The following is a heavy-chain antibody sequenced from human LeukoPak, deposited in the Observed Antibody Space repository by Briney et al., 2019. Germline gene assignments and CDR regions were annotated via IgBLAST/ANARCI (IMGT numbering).Heavy chain of an antibody. Sequence: GASVKVSCKASGYTFTSYAMHWVRQAPGQRLEWMGWINAGNGNTKYSQKFQGRVTITRDTSASTAYMELRSLRSDDTAVYYCARDHELLWFGEFEAKNWFDPWGQGTLVTVSS. CDR2: INAGNGNT. V-gene: IGHV1-3*01. CDR3: ARDHELLWFGEFEAKNWFDP. D-gene: IGHD3-10*01. J-gene: IGHJ5*02. CDR1: GYTFTSYA.